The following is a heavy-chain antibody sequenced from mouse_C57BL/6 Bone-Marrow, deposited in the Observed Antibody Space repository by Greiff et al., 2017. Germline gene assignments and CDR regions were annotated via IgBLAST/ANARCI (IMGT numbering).Heavy chain of an antibody. V-gene: IGHV14-4*01. J-gene: IGHJ1*03. D-gene: IGHD1-1*01. CDR3: TTGGSSYNWYFDV. CDR1: GFNIKDDY. Sequence: EVKLMESGAELVRPGASVKLSCTASGFNIKDDYMHWVKQRPEQGLEWIGWIDPENGDTEYASKFQGKATITADTSSNTAYLQLSSLTSEDTAVYYCTTGGSSYNWYFDVWGTGTTVTVSS. CDR2: IDPENGDT.